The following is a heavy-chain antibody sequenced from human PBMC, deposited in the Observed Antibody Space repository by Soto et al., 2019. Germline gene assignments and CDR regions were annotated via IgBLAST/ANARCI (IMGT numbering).Heavy chain of an antibody. CDR1: GFTFSSYW. CDR3: ARGAGGAYYVDY. J-gene: IGHJ4*02. D-gene: IGHD2-21*01. CDR2: INGDGSRT. V-gene: IGHV3-74*01. Sequence: EVQLVESGGGLVQPGGSLRLSCAASGFTFSSYWMHWVRQAPGKGLVWVSRINGDGSRTSYADSVKGQFTISRDNARYTVYLQMMTLGDEDTAVYYCARGAGGAYYVDYWGQGTLVTVSS.